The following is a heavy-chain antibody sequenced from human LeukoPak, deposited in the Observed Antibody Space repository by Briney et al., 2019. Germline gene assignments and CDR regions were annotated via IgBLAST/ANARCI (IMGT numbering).Heavy chain of an antibody. V-gene: IGHV3-7*01. D-gene: IGHD3-10*01. CDR1: GFTFSSFY. CDR2: IKQDGSET. CDR3: ARVPVRGVISY. Sequence: GGSLRLSCAASGFTFSSFYMSWVRQAPGKGLEWVANIKQDGSETHYVDSVKGRFTISRDNSKNTLYLQMNSLRAEDTAVYYCARVPVRGVISYWGQGTLVTVSS. J-gene: IGHJ4*02.